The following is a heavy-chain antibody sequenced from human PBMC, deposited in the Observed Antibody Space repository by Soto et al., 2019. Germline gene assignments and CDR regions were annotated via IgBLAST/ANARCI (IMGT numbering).Heavy chain of an antibody. CDR3: AHRGRGFGAHWYFDL. D-gene: IGHD3-10*01. J-gene: IGHJ2*01. V-gene: IGHV2-5*02. CDR2: IYWDDDK. Sequence: QITLKESGPTLVKPTQTLTLTCTFSGFSLSSSGVGVGWIRQPPGKALEWLALIYWDDDKRYSPSLKSRLTITKDTSKNQVVLTMTNMDPVDTATYYCAHRGRGFGAHWYFDLWGRGTLVTVSS. CDR1: GFSLSSSGVG.